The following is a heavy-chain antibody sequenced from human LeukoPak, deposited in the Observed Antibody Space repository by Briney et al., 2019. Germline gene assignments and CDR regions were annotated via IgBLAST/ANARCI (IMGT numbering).Heavy chain of an antibody. CDR2: IKEDGREK. V-gene: IGHV3-7*03. Sequence: GGSLRLSCAASGFTFSSYWMTWVRQAPGKGLEWVGNIKEDGREKYYVDSVKGRFTISRDNAKNSLYLQMNSLRAEDMALYYCAKSGGIAVAGIHEWGQGTLVTVSS. CDR3: AKSGGIAVAGIHE. J-gene: IGHJ4*02. CDR1: GFTFSSYW. D-gene: IGHD6-19*01.